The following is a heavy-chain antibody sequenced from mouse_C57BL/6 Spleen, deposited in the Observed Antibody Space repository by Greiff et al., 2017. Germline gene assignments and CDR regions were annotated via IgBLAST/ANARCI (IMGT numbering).Heavy chain of an antibody. CDR3: ARSGDLLLRYFDV. D-gene: IGHD1-1*01. CDR2: IYPGSGNT. J-gene: IGHJ1*03. V-gene: IGHV1-76*01. Sequence: VQLQQSGAELVRPGASVKLSCKASGYTFTDYCINWVKQRPGQGLEWIARIYPGSGNTYYNEKFKGKATLTAEKSSSTAYMQLSSLTSEDSAVYFCARSGDLLLRYFDVWGTGTTVTVSS. CDR1: GYTFTDYC.